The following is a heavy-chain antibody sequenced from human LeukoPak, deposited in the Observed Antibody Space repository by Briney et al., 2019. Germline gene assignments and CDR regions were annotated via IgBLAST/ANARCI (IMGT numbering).Heavy chain of an antibody. CDR3: ARRTRSPYWYFDL. CDR1: GGSISSSSYY. D-gene: IGHD3/OR15-3a*01. CDR2: IYYSGST. Sequence: PSETLSLTCTVSGGSISSSSYYWGWIRQPPGRGLEWIGSIYYSGSTYYNPSLKSRVTISVDTSKNQFSLKLSSVTAADTAVYYCARRTRSPYWYFDLWGRGTLVTVSS. J-gene: IGHJ2*01. V-gene: IGHV4-39*01.